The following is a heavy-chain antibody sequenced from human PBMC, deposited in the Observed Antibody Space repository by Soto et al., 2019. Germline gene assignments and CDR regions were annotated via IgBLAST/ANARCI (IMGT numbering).Heavy chain of an antibody. CDR1: GYTFTSYG. J-gene: IGHJ5*02. Sequence: ASVKVSCKASGYTFTSYGISWVRQAPGQGLEWMGWISAYNGNTDYAQKLQGRVTMTTDTSTSTAYMELRSLRSDDTAVYYCARDSKEQWLHWFDPWGQGTLVTVSS. V-gene: IGHV1-18*01. D-gene: IGHD6-19*01. CDR2: ISAYNGNT. CDR3: ARDSKEQWLHWFDP.